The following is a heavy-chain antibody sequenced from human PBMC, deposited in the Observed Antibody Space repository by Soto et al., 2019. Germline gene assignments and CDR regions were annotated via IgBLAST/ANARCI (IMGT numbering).Heavy chain of an antibody. V-gene: IGHV3-9*01. CDR2: ISWNSGSI. CDR1: GFTFDDYA. D-gene: IGHD2-2*01. J-gene: IGHJ3*02. Sequence: EVQLVESGGGLVKPGRSLRLSCAASGFTFDDYAMHWVRQAPGKGLEWVSGISWNSGSIGYADSVKGRFTISRDNAKNSLYLQMNSLRAEDTALYYCAKGPGVDSFDIWGQGTMVTVSS. CDR3: AKGPGVDSFDI.